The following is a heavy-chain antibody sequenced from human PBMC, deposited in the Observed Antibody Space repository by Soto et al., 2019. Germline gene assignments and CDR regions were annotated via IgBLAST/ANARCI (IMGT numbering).Heavy chain of an antibody. Sequence: QVQLVQSGAEVKKPGSSVKVSCKASGGTFSSYAISWVRQAPGQGLEWMGGIIPIFGTANYAQKFQGRVTITADKSTSTAYMELSSLRSEDTAVYYCASIRCRDGYQKNYYYGMDVWGQGTTVTVSS. CDR2: IIPIFGTA. J-gene: IGHJ6*02. CDR3: ASIRCRDGYQKNYYYGMDV. V-gene: IGHV1-69*06. CDR1: GGTFSSYA. D-gene: IGHD5-18*01.